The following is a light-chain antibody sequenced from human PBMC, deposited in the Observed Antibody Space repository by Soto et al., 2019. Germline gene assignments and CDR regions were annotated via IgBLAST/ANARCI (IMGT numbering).Light chain of an antibody. CDR1: QSISSY. J-gene: IGKJ4*01. CDR3: PQSYSTPLT. V-gene: IGKV1-39*01. CDR2: AAS. Sequence: DIQMTQSPSSLSASVGDRVTITCRASQSISSYLHWYQQKPGKAPKLLIYAASSLQSGVPSRFSGSGSGTDFTLTISSLQPEDFATYYCPQSYSTPLTFGGGTKVEIK.